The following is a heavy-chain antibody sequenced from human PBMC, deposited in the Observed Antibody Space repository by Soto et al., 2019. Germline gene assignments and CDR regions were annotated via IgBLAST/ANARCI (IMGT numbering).Heavy chain of an antibody. V-gene: IGHV1-8*01. CDR3: ATSTNDYGDRH. Sequence: QVQLVQSGAEVKKPGASVKVSCKASGYTFTSYAITWVRQATVQGLEWMGWMNPNSGNTGYAPKFQGRVTMTRNTSISTAYRELRSLRSEDTAVYYCATSTNDYGDRHWGQGTLVTVSS. CDR1: GYTFTSYA. D-gene: IGHD4-17*01. J-gene: IGHJ4*02. CDR2: MNPNSGNT.